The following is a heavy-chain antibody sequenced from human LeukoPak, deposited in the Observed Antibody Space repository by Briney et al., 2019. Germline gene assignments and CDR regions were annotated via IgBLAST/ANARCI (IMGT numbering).Heavy chain of an antibody. CDR2: IWYDGSNK. D-gene: IGHD1-26*01. CDR1: GFTLRSHG. CDR3: ARDESDSESYLRD. J-gene: IGHJ4*02. V-gene: IGHV3-33*01. Sequence: GRPLRLSCAASGFTLRSHGMHWVRQAPGKGLEWVAVIWYDGSNKAYADSVKGRFTISRDNSKNTLYLQMISLRAEDTAVYFCARDESDSESYLRDWGQGTLVTVSS.